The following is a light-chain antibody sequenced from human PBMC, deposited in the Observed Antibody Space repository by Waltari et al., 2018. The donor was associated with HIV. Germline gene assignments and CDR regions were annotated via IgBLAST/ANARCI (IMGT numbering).Light chain of an antibody. CDR3: QQYSGIPYT. Sequence: IVMTQSPDSLVVSLGERATINCKSSESVLKSSCYRNYLAWYQQKPGQRPKLLIYWASIRESGVPDRFSASGSGTDFTLTITNLQAEDVAVYYCQQYSGIPYTFGQGTKLEIK. CDR1: ESVLKSSCYRNY. CDR2: WAS. J-gene: IGKJ2*01. V-gene: IGKV4-1*01.